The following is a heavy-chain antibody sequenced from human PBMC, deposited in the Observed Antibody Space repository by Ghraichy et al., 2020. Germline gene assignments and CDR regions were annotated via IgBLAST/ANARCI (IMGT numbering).Heavy chain of an antibody. V-gene: IGHV1-18*01. J-gene: IGHJ3*02. CDR2: ISAYNGNT. CDR1: GYTFTSYG. Sequence: ASVKVSCKASGYTFTSYGISWVRQAPGQGLEWMGWISAYNGNTNYAQKLQGRVTMTTDTSTSTAYMELRSLRSDDTAVYYCARGGVLLCFGESNDAFDIWGQGTMVIVSS. D-gene: IGHD3-10*01. CDR3: ARGGVLLCFGESNDAFDI.